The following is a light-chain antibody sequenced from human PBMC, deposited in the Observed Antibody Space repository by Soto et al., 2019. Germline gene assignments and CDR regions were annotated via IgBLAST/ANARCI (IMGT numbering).Light chain of an antibody. V-gene: IGLV2-14*01. CDR2: DVS. J-gene: IGLJ3*02. CDR3: ASYPGRTTLGV. Sequence: QSALTQPASVSGSPGHSIAISCTGTSSDVGAYNYVSWYQQHPGKAPKLMIYDVSSRPSGVSNRFSGSKSGNTASLTISGLQAADESDYYCASYPGRTTLGVFGGGTKLTVL. CDR1: SSDVGAYNY.